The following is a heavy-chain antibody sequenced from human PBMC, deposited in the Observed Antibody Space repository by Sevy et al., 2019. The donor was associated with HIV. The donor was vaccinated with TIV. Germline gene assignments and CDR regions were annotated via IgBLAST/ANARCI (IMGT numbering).Heavy chain of an antibody. V-gene: IGHV4-39*01. J-gene: IGHJ4*02. CDR3: ARSLYYYDSSAYIPTLYYFDY. Sequence: SETLSLTCTVSGGSISSSSYYWGWIRQPPGKGLEWIGSIYYSGSTYYNPSLKSRVTISVDTSKNQFSLKLSSVTAADTAVYYCARSLYYYDSSAYIPTLYYFDYWGQGTLVTVSS. CDR2: IYYSGST. CDR1: GGSISSSSYY. D-gene: IGHD3-22*01.